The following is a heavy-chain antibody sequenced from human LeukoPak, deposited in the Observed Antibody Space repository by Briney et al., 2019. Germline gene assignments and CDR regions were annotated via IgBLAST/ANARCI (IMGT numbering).Heavy chain of an antibody. CDR1: GFTFNNYW. V-gene: IGHV3-74*01. Sequence: GGSLRLSCAASGFTFNNYWMHWVRQAPEKGLVWVSRINSDGSMTNYADSVKGRFTISRDNSKNTLYLQMNSLRAEDTAVYYCAKEVGSINDYWGQGTLVTVSS. J-gene: IGHJ4*02. CDR3: AKEVGSINDY. D-gene: IGHD1-14*01. CDR2: INSDGSMT.